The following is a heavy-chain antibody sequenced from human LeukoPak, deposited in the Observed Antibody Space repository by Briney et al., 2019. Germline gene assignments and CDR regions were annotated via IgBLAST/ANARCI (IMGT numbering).Heavy chain of an antibody. CDR2: ISGSGGST. J-gene: IGHJ4*02. V-gene: IGHV3-23*01. Sequence: GGSLRLSCAASGFTFSSYAMSWVRQAPGKGLELVSAISGSGGSTYYADSVKGRFTISRDNSKNTLYLQMNSLRAEDTAVYYCAKVQRYSSSWYLDYWGQGTLVTVSS. CDR1: GFTFSSYA. D-gene: IGHD6-13*01. CDR3: AKVQRYSSSWYLDY.